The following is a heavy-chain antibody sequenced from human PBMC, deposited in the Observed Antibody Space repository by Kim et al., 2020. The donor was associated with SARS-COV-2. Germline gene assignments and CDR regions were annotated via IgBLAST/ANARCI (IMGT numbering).Heavy chain of an antibody. Sequence: SETLSLTCTVSGGSISSTDYYWGWLRQPPGMGPEWFGSIDYSGKTYYNPSLKSRVTIYIDTSNNQFTLKPTSSTAADTAIYYYAICAYISGRTYRYFDL. J-gene: IGHJ2*01. CDR2: IDYSGKT. V-gene: IGHV4-39*01. CDR1: GGSISSTDYY. D-gene: IGHD3-16*01. CDR3: AICAYISGRTYRYFDL.